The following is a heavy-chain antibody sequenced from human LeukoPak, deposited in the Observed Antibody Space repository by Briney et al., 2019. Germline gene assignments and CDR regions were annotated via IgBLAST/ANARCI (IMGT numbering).Heavy chain of an antibody. CDR1: GFTVSSNY. CDR3: AKDLKMDCSSTSCSYFDY. D-gene: IGHD2-2*01. V-gene: IGHV3-23*01. CDR2: ISGSGGST. Sequence: GGSLRLSCAASGFTVSSNYMSWVRQAPGKGLEWVSAISGSGGSTYYADSVKGRLTISRDNSKNTLYLQMNSLRAEDTAVYYCAKDLKMDCSSTSCSYFDYWGQGTLVTVPS. J-gene: IGHJ4*02.